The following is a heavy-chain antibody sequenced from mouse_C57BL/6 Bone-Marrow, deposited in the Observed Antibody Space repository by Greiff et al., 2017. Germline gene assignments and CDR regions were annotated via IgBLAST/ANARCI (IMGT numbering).Heavy chain of an antibody. Sequence: VQLKESGGDLVKPGGSLKLSCAASGFTFSSYGMSWVRQTPDKRLEWVATISSGGSYTYYPDSVKGRFTISRDNAKNTLYLQMSSLKSDDTAMYYCARRGTGGDYWGQGTTLTVSS. J-gene: IGHJ2*01. D-gene: IGHD3-1*01. CDR1: GFTFSSYG. V-gene: IGHV5-6*01. CDR3: ARRGTGGDY. CDR2: ISSGGSYT.